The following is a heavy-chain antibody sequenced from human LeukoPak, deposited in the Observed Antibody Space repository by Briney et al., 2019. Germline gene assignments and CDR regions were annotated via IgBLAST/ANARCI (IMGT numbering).Heavy chain of an antibody. D-gene: IGHD3-3*01. Sequence: GGSLRLSCAASGFTFSSYSMNWVRQAPGKGLEWVSSISSSSSYIYYADSVKGRFTISRDNAKNSLYLQMNSLRAEDTAVYYCARSFDVGYDFWSGYYATSVFDYWGQGTLVTVSS. V-gene: IGHV3-21*01. CDR2: ISSSSSYI. J-gene: IGHJ4*02. CDR1: GFTFSSYS. CDR3: ARSFDVGYDFWSGYYATSVFDY.